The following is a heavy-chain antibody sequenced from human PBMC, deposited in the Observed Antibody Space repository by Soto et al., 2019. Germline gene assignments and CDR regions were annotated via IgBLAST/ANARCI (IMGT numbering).Heavy chain of an antibody. CDR3: ARGPAQWLAVLPPGGY. CDR1: GFTFSTYA. J-gene: IGHJ4*02. D-gene: IGHD6-19*01. CDR2: ISYDGSYK. Sequence: QVQLVESGGGVVQPGGSLRLSCAASGFTFSTYAMHWVRQAPGKGLDWVAVISYDGSYKYYADSVKGRFTISRDNSKNTLYLQMNSRRADDTAVYYCARGPAQWLAVLPPGGYWGQGTLVTVSS. V-gene: IGHV3-30-3*01.